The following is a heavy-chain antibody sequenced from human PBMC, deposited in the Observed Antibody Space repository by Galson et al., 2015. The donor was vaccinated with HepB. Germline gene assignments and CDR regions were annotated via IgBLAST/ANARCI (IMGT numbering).Heavy chain of an antibody. D-gene: IGHD6-19*01. J-gene: IGHJ6*02. CDR1: GYTFTSYY. Sequence: SVKVSCKASGYTFTSYYMHWVRQAPGQGLEWMGTINPSGGSTSYAQKFQGRVTMTRDTSTSTVYMELSSLRSEDTAVYYCARDGGSGWENYYYYGMDVWGQGTTVTVSS. CDR2: INPSGGST. CDR3: ARDGGSGWENYYYYGMDV. V-gene: IGHV1-46*01.